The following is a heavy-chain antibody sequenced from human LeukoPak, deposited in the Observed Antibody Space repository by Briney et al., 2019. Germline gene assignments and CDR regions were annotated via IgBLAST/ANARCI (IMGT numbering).Heavy chain of an antibody. V-gene: IGHV3-72*01. CDR2: SRSKVNSYTT. CDR1: GFTFSDHH. Sequence: PGGSLRLSCAASGFTFSDHHMDWVRQAPGKGLEWVGRSRSKVNSYTTEYAASVKGRFTISRDDSKNSLYLQMNSLKTDDTAVYYCSRPVVPTTENAIDIWGQGTMVTVSS. D-gene: IGHD2-2*01. J-gene: IGHJ3*02. CDR3: SRPVVPTTENAIDI.